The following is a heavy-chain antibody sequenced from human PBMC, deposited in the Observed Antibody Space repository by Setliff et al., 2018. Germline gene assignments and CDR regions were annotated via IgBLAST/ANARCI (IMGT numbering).Heavy chain of an antibody. CDR3: AREVVGAPSAFDI. J-gene: IGHJ3*02. D-gene: IGHD1-26*01. Sequence: LSLTCAVYGGSFSDYYMTWIRQAPGKGLEWVSYISRGGNTIYYADSVKGRFTISRDNARDSLFLQMNTLRAEDTAVYYCAREVVGAPSAFDIWGQGTMVTVS. CDR2: ISRGGNTI. V-gene: IGHV3-11*04. CDR1: GGSFSDYY.